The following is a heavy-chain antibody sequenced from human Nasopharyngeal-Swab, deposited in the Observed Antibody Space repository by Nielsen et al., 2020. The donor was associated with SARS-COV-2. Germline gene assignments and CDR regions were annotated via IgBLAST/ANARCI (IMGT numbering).Heavy chain of an antibody. CDR2: IKQDGSEK. CDR1: GFTFSSYW. Sequence: GGSLKISCAASGFTFSSYWMSWVRQAPGKGLEWVANIKQDGSEKYYVDSVKGRFTISRDNAKNSLYLQMNSLRAEDTAVYYCASNLGSCGQLVPRFSSSCYFDYWGQGTLVTVSS. J-gene: IGHJ4*02. D-gene: IGHD6-13*01. V-gene: IGHV3-7*01. CDR3: ASNLGSCGQLVPRFSSSCYFDY.